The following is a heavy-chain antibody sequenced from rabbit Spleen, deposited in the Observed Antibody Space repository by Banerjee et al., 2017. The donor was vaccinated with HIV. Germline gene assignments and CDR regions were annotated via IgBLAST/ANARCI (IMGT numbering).Heavy chain of an antibody. D-gene: IGHD2-1*01. V-gene: IGHV1S40*01. CDR2: IYAGSSGST. CDR1: GFTLSSNYY. Sequence: QSLEESGGDLVKPGASLTLTCTASGFTLSSNYYMCWVRQAPGKGLECIACIYAGSSGSTYYANWAKGRFTISKTSSTTVTLQMTSLTAADTATYFCARGSASMTMVITGFYLNLWGPGTLVTVS. CDR3: ARGSASMTMVITGFYLNL. J-gene: IGHJ4*01.